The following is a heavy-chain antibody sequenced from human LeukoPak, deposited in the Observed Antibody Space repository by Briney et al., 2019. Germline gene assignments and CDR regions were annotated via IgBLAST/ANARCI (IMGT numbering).Heavy chain of an antibody. D-gene: IGHD3-22*01. CDR1: GGSISGYY. CDR3: ARVAIPYDISPYYDGYMDV. J-gene: IGHJ6*03. CDR2: IYYSGST. Sequence: SETLSLTCAVSGGSISGYYWSWIRQSPDKGLEWIGYIYYSGSTNYNPSLQSRVTISVDTSKNQFSLKLSSVTAADTAVYYCARVAIPYDISPYYDGYMDVWGKGTTVTVSS. V-gene: IGHV4-59*01.